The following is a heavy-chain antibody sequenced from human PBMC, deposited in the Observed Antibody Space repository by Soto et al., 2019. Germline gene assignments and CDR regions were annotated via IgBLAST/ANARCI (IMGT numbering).Heavy chain of an antibody. V-gene: IGHV3-30*03. D-gene: IGHD2-15*01. Sequence: HVQLVESGGAVVQPGRSLRLSCAASGFTFSSYDMHWVRQAPGKGLEWVAVISYDGSNKYYTDSVKGRFTISRDNSKNTLYLQMNSLRTADTAVYYCATKIVAATSDYWGQGTLVTVSS. CDR2: ISYDGSNK. CDR3: ATKIVAATSDY. CDR1: GFTFSSYD. J-gene: IGHJ4*02.